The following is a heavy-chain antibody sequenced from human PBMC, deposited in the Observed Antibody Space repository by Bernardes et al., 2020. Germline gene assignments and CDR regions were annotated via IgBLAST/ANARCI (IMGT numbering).Heavy chain of an antibody. CDR1: GFTFDDYG. V-gene: IGHV3-20*01. CDR3: ARGSGSYPYYFDY. J-gene: IGHJ4*02. D-gene: IGHD1-26*01. Sequence: GSLRLSCAASGFTFDDYGMSWVRQVPGKGLEWVSAINWNGDSTSYADSVKGRFTISRDNAKNSLYLQMNNLRAEDTALYHCARGSGSYPYYFDYWGQGTLVTVSS. CDR2: INWNGDST.